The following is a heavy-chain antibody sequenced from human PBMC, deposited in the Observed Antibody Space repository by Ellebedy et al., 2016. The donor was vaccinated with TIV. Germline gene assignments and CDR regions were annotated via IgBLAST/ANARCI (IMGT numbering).Heavy chain of an antibody. J-gene: IGHJ4*02. D-gene: IGHD3-3*01. CDR1: GFTFSSYA. Sequence: GGSLRLSCAASGFTFSSYAMSWVRQAPGKGLEWVSAISGSGSSTYYADSVKGRFTISRDNSKNTLYLQMNSLRAEDTAVYYCAKAPLEWLLYPLYWGQGTLVTVSS. V-gene: IGHV3-23*01. CDR3: AKAPLEWLLYPLY. CDR2: ISGSGSST.